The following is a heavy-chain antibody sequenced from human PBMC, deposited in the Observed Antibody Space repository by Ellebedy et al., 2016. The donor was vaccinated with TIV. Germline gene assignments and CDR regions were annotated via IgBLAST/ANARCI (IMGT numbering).Heavy chain of an antibody. J-gene: IGHJ4*02. CDR3: ARDPEYGALDY. Sequence: GESLKISXAASGFSFRSTWMTWVRQALGKGLEWVANINQDGSVKSHLDSVKGRFTISRDNARNSLYLQMNSLRAEDTAVYYCARDPEYGALDYWGQGTLVTVSS. D-gene: IGHD4-17*01. CDR2: INQDGSVK. CDR1: GFSFRSTW. V-gene: IGHV3-7*01.